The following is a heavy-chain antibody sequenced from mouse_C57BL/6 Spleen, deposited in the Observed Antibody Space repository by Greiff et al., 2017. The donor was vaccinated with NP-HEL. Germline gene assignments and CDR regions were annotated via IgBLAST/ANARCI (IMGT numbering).Heavy chain of an antibody. V-gene: IGHV1-18*01. CDR2: INPTNGGT. CDR1: GYTFTDYN. D-gene: IGHD4-1*01. CDR3: ARGTGRAMDY. J-gene: IGHJ4*01. Sequence: EVQLQQSGPELVKPGASVKIPCKASGYTFTDYNMDWVKQSHGKSLEWIGDINPTNGGTIYNQKFKGKATLTVDKSSSTAYMELRSLTSEDTAVYYCARGTGRAMDYWGQGTSVTVSS.